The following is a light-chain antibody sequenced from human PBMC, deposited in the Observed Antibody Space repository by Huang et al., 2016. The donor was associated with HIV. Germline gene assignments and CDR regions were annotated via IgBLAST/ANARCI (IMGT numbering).Light chain of an antibody. CDR2: SAS. CDR1: QNIDKW. V-gene: IGKV1-12*01. CDR3: QQANSFPYS. J-gene: IGKJ2*03. Sequence: DIQMTQSPSFVAASVGDSISITCRASQNIDKWLAWFQQKPGKAPRLLIHSASTLQSGVPSRFSGFGSGTEFVLTISSLQPEDFAIYYCQQANSFPYSFGQGTKLEIK.